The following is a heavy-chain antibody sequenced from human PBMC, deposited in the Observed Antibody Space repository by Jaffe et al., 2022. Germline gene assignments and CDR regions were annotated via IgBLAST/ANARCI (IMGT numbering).Heavy chain of an antibody. J-gene: IGHJ4*02. D-gene: IGHD2-8*01. CDR2: IRSDGSNE. V-gene: IGHV3-30*02. CDR1: GFTFRSYG. CDR3: AKDDPVLAN. Sequence: QVQLVESGGGVVQPGGSLRLSCAASGFTFRSYGIHWVRQAPGKGLEWVAFIRSDGSNEPNAESVKGRFTISRDDYKNTVYLQMNSLRPEDTGVYYCAKDDPVLANWGQGTLVTVSS.